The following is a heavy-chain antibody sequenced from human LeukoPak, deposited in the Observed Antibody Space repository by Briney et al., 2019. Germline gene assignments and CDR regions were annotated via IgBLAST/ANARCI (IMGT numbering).Heavy chain of an antibody. CDR3: AREKSADYDYVWGSYRFWENRRGPIKFDY. V-gene: IGHV4-38-2*02. J-gene: IGHJ4*02. CDR2: IYHSGST. CDR1: GYSISSGYY. D-gene: IGHD3-16*02. Sequence: SETLSLTCTVSGYSISSGYYWGWIRQPPGKGLEWIGSIYHSGSTYYNPSLKSRVTISVDTSKNQFSLKLSSVTAADTAVYYCAREKSADYDYVWGSYRFWENRRGPIKFDYWGQGTLVTVSS.